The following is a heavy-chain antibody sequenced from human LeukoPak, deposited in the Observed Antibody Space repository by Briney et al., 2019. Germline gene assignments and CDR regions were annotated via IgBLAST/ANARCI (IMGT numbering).Heavy chain of an antibody. J-gene: IGHJ6*02. CDR3: ARHRYYYDSSGYSTHYYYGMDV. Sequence: SDTLSLTCSVFDGSISNYYWSWIRQPPGKGLEWIGYAYYSGSTNYNPSLKSRVTISVDTSKNQFSLKLSSVTAADTAVYYCARHRYYYDSSGYSTHYYYGMDVWGQGTTVTVSS. CDR2: AYYSGST. D-gene: IGHD3-22*01. CDR1: DGSISNYY. V-gene: IGHV4-59*08.